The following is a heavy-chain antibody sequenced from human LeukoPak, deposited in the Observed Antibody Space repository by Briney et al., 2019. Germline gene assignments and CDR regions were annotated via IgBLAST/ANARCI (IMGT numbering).Heavy chain of an antibody. J-gene: IGHJ4*02. CDR3: AREVVIVVEPAANTIDY. Sequence: GGSRRLSCAASGFTFRDYTMNWVRQAPGKGLEWVSAISKSSTYIKYADSVKGRFTVSRDNAKNSLFLQMNSLRVEDTAVYYCAREVVIVVEPAANTIDYWGQGTRVTVSS. CDR2: ISKSSTYI. V-gene: IGHV3-21*01. D-gene: IGHD2-2*01. CDR1: GFTFRDYT.